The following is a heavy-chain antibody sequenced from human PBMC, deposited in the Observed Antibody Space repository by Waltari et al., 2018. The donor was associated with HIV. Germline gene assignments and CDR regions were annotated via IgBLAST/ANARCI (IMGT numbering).Heavy chain of an antibody. CDR2: IGTRQNCI. D-gene: IGHD6-19*01. J-gene: IGHJ5*02. CDR1: GFRFSDCN. Sequence: EVRLLESGGGLVRPGGSLRLSCAAPGFRFSDCNMNWVRQGPGKGLEWVASIGTRQNCIHYADSVKGRFTVSRDNAKNSLYLQMNSLTAEDTAVYYCARGPSSGWSWFDPWGQGTLVTVSS. V-gene: IGHV3-21*01. CDR3: ARGPSSGWSWFDP.